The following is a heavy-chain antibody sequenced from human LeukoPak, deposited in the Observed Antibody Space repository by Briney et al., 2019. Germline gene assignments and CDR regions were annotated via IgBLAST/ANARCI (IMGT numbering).Heavy chain of an antibody. J-gene: IGHJ6*02. Sequence: PGGSLRLSCAASGFTFDDYAMHWVRQAPGKGLEWVSGISWNSGSIGYADSVKGRFTISRDNAKNSLYLQMNSLRDEDTAVYYCARGSAARGSVVVPAASLYYYYGMDVWGQGTTVTVSS. D-gene: IGHD2-2*01. V-gene: IGHV3-9*01. CDR3: ARGSAARGSVVVPAASLYYYYGMDV. CDR2: ISWNSGSI. CDR1: GFTFDDYA.